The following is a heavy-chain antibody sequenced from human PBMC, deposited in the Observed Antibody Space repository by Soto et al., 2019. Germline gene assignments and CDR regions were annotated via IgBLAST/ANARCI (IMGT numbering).Heavy chain of an antibody. CDR2: SNYTRST. CDR1: GGSIRSNSAN. CDR3: PSHTSGSRNGPHT. Sequence: QLQLQESGPGLVKPSETLSLTCTVSGGSIRSNSANWGWIGQPPGKGVEWIVSSNYTRSTYYNPSLKSRVTITVDTSKNQYPQNLNSVADADAAVYYGPSHTSGSRNGPHTWGQGTLVTVSS. V-gene: IGHV4-39*01. D-gene: IGHD1-26*01. J-gene: IGHJ5*02.